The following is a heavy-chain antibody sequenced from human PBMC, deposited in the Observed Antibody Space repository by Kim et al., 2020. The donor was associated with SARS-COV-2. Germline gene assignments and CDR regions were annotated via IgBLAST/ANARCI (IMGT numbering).Heavy chain of an antibody. V-gene: IGHV4-34*01. CDR3: ARGRAYSSSWNRGSYYYYGMDV. J-gene: IGHJ6*02. CDR2: INHSGST. Sequence: SETLSLTCAVYGGSFSGYYWSWIRQPPGKGLEWIGEINHSGSTNYNPSLKSRVTISVDTSKNQFSLKLSSVTAADTAVYYCARGRAYSSSWNRGSYYYYGMDVWGQGTTVTVSS. CDR1: GGSFSGYY. D-gene: IGHD6-13*01.